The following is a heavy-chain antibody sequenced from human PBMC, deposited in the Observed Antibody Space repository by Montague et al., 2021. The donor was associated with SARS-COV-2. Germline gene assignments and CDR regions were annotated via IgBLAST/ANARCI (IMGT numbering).Heavy chain of an antibody. CDR1: GGSISSYY. V-gene: IGHV4-59*01. D-gene: IGHD6-19*01. CDR3: ARGSGWMGNAFDI. CDR2: IYYSGST. Sequence: SETLSLTCSVSGGSISSYYWSWIRQPPGKGLEWIGYIYYSGSTNYNPSLKSRVTISVDTSKNQFSLKLSSVTAADTAVYYCARGSGWMGNAFDIWGQGTMVTVSS. J-gene: IGHJ3*02.